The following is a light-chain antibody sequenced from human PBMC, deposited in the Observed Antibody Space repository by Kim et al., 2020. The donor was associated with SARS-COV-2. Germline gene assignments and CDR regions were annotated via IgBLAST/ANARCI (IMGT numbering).Light chain of an antibody. CDR1: NSDIGAYNY. CDR3: SSYTSINTWV. Sequence: GQSVTISCTGTNSDIGAYNYVSWCQQHPGKAPKLIIYDITDRPSGVSNRFSGSKSGNTASLTISGLQAEDEADYYCSSYTSINTWVFGGGTQLTVL. V-gene: IGLV2-14*03. J-gene: IGLJ3*02. CDR2: DIT.